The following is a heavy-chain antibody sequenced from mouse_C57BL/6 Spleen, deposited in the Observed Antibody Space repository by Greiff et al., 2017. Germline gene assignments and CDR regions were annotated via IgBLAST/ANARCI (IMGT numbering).Heavy chain of an antibody. CDR2: IYPSDSET. V-gene: IGHV1-61*01. CDR3: ARSERAWFAY. J-gene: IGHJ3*01. CDR1: GYTFTSYW. Sequence: QVQLQQPGAELVRPGSSVKLSCKASGYTFTSYWMDWVKQRPGQGLEWIGNIYPSDSETHYNQKFKDKATLTEDKSSSTAYMQLSSLTSEDSAVYYWARSERAWFAYWGQGTLVTVSA.